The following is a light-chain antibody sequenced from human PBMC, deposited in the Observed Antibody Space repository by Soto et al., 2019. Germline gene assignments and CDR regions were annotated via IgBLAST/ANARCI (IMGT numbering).Light chain of an antibody. CDR3: LQHNSYPLT. V-gene: IGKV3-20*01. Sequence: IVLMQSPGTLSLSPGERATLSCRASQTLRRTYIAWYQKKPGQAPRVLIYGASKRATGIPDRFSGSGSGTEFTLTISSLQPEDFATYYCLQHNSYPLTFGGGTRLEIK. J-gene: IGKJ5*01. CDR1: QTLRRTY. CDR2: GAS.